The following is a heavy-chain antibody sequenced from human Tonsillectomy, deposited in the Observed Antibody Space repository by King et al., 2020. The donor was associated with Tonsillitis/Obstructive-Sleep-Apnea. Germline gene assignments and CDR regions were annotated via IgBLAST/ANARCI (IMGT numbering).Heavy chain of an antibody. Sequence: QLQESGPGLVKPSETLSLTCTVSGGSISSYYWSWIRQPPGKGLEWIGYIYYRGSTNYNPSLKSRVTISVDTSKNQFSLKLSSVTAADTAVYYCARGRGGTTTLHWYFDLWGRGTLVTVSS. CDR2: IYYRGST. J-gene: IGHJ2*01. CDR3: ARGRGGTTTLHWYFDL. CDR1: GGSISSYY. V-gene: IGHV4-59*01. D-gene: IGHD1-1*01.